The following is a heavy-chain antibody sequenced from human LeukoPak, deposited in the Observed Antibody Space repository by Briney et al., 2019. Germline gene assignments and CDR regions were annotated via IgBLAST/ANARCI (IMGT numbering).Heavy chain of an antibody. D-gene: IGHD3-10*01. CDR2: IDTYTRSP. J-gene: IGHJ4*02. V-gene: IGHV7-4-1*02. Sequence: ASVKVSCKASGYSFITHGINWVRQAPGQGLEWMGWIDTYTRSPSYVQGFEGRFVYSLDTSVETAYLQISSLKAEDTAVYYCARGARDGALDYWGQGTLVTVSS. CDR3: ARGARDGALDY. CDR1: GYSFITHG.